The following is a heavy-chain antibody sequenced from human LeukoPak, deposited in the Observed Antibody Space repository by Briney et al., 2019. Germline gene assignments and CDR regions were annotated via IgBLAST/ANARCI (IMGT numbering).Heavy chain of an antibody. CDR2: IYTSGST. D-gene: IGHD2-2*01. V-gene: IGHV4-61*02. CDR3: AREIVVVPAAIRSYDSMYNWFDP. CDR1: GGSISSGSYY. J-gene: IGHJ5*02. Sequence: SQTLSLTCTVSGGSISSGSYYWSWIRQPAGKGLEWIGRIYTSGSTNYNPSLKSRATISVDTSKNQFSLKLSSVTAADTAVYYCAREIVVVPAAIRSYDSMYNWFDPWGQGTLVTVSS.